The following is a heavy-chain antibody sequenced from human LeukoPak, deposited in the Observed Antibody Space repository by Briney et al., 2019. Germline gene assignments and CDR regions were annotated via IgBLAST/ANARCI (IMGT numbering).Heavy chain of an antibody. CDR3: AKDLRQLVLADSLDY. Sequence: GGSLRLSCAASGFTFSNAWMTWVRQAPGKGLEWVAVISYDGSNKYYADSVKGRFTISRDNSKNTLYLQMNSLRAEDTAVYYCAKDLRQLVLADSLDYWGQGTLVTVSS. D-gene: IGHD6-13*01. J-gene: IGHJ4*02. CDR2: ISYDGSNK. V-gene: IGHV3-30*18. CDR1: GFTFSNAW.